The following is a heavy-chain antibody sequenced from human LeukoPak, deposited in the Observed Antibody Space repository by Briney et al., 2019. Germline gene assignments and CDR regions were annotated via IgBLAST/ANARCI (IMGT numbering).Heavy chain of an antibody. CDR1: GDSVSSNTTA. CDR3: VRGGQGDGYSANEAFDF. V-gene: IGHV6-1*01. CDR2: TYYRSKWYN. D-gene: IGHD5-24*01. Sequence: SQTPSLTCAISGDSVSSNTTACNWIRQSPSRGLEWLGRTYYRSKWYNDYAASVKSRITINPDTSKNQFFLHLNSVTAEDTAVYYCVRGGQGDGYSANEAFDFWGQGTVVTVSS. J-gene: IGHJ3*01.